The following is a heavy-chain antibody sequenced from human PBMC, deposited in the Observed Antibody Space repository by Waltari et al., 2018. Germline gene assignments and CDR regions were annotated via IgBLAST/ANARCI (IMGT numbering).Heavy chain of an antibody. CDR2: IKRDASEK. CDR1: GFSFSSSW. Sequence: QLVESGGGLVQPGGSLRLSCRASGFSFSSSWMTWVRQAPGKGLEWLANIKRDASEKSYVGSVEGRCTISRDNAENSLYLQMNSLRVEDTAVYYCARDLMRVAGTLWGQGTLVTVSS. CDR3: ARDLMRVAGTL. J-gene: IGHJ4*02. D-gene: IGHD6-13*01. V-gene: IGHV3-7*04.